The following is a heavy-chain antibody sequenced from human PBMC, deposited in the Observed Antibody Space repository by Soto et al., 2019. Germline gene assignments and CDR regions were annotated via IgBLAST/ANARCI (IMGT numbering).Heavy chain of an antibody. CDR3: ARTDRDVYGLDV. CDR1: GFTFRNYD. Sequence: EVQLVESGGGLVQPGGSLRLSCEASGFTFRNYDMHWVRQGTGKGLEWVSGISAAGDPDYADSVEGRFTISRENAQNSFFLQMSSLRVGDTAVYYCARTDRDVYGLDVWGHGTTVIVSS. CDR2: ISAAGDP. V-gene: IGHV3-13*05. J-gene: IGHJ6*02.